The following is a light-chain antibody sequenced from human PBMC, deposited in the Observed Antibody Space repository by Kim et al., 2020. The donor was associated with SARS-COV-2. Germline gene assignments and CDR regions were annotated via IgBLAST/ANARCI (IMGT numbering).Light chain of an antibody. V-gene: IGKV3-20*01. CDR3: QQYGSSPRT. CDR2: GAS. CDR1: QSVSNN. J-gene: IGKJ1*01. Sequence: VSPGERVTLSCRASQSVSNNLAWYQHKPGQAPRLLIYGASTRATGVPARFSGSGSGTDFTLTISRLEPEDFAVYYCQQYGSSPRTFGQGTKVDIK.